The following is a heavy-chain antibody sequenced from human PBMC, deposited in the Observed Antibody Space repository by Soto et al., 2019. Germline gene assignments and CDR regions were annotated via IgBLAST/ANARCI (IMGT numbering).Heavy chain of an antibody. D-gene: IGHD1-26*01. CDR3: ARMATSGNLNWFDP. CDR1: GYTFTNYD. CDR2: MNPNSANT. J-gene: IGHJ5*02. V-gene: IGHV1-8*01. Sequence: ASVKVSCKASGYTFTNYDISWVRQATGQGLEWMGWMNPNSANTGYAQKFQGRVSMTRDTSTNTAYMELSSLRSEDTAIYYCARMATSGNLNWFDPWGKGTLVTVSS.